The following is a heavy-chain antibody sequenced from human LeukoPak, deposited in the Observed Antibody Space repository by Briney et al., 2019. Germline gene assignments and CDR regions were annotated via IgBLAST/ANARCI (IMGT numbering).Heavy chain of an antibody. V-gene: IGHV1-24*01. J-gene: IGHJ3*02. CDR1: GYTLTELS. CDR2: FDPEDGET. CDR3: ATPLIYYYDSSGSHRTDAFDI. D-gene: IGHD3-22*01. Sequence: ASVKVSCKASGYTLTELSMHWVRQAPGKGLEWMGGFDPEDGETIYAQKFQGRVTMTEDTSTDTAYMELSSLRSEDTAVYYCATPLIYYYDSSGSHRTDAFDIWGQGTMVTVSS.